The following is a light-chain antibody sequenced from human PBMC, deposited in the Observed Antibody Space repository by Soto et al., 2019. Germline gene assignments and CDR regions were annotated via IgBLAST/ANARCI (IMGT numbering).Light chain of an antibody. J-gene: IGKJ1*01. V-gene: IGKV3-20*01. Sequence: EIVLTQSPGTLSLSPGERATLSCRASQSVSSSYLAWYQQKPGQAPRLLIYGASSRATGIPDRFRGYGSGTAFTLTISRLEPEEFAVYYCQQYGRSLWTFGQGTKVEIK. CDR1: QSVSSSY. CDR3: QQYGRSLWT. CDR2: GAS.